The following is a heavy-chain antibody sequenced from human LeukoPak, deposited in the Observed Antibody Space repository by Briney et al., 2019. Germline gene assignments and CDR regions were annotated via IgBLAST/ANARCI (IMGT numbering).Heavy chain of an antibody. CDR3: ARDRASYDFWSAFGP. CDR1: GYTFTSYG. CDR2: ISAYNGNT. D-gene: IGHD3-3*01. Sequence: ASVKVSCKASGYTFTSYGISWVRQAPGQGLEWMGWISAYNGNTNYAQKLQGRVTMTTDTSTSTAYMELRSLRSDDTAVYYCARDRASYDFWSAFGPWGQGTLVTVSS. V-gene: IGHV1-18*01. J-gene: IGHJ5*02.